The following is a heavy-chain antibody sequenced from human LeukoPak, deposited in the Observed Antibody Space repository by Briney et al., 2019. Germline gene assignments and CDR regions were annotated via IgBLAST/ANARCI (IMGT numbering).Heavy chain of an antibody. CDR1: GFTFSSYA. CDR2: ISGSGGST. Sequence: GGSLRLSCAASGFTFSSYAMSWVRQAPGKGLEWVSAISGSGGSTYYADSVKGRFTISRDNSKNTLYLQMNSLRAEDTAVYYCAKCPSWLHYYGTDVWGQGTTVTVSS. J-gene: IGHJ6*02. V-gene: IGHV3-23*01. D-gene: IGHD2-2*01. CDR3: AKCPSWLHYYGTDV.